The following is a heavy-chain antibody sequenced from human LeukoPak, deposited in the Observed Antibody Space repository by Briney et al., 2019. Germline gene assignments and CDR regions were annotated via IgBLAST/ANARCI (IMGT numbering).Heavy chain of an antibody. V-gene: IGHV3-7*03. J-gene: IGHJ6*02. CDR2: VNRDGSET. Sequence: PGGSLRLYCAASGFALSSHWMTWVRQVPGRGPEWVANVNRDGSETYYLDSVKGRFTISKDNAKNSLYLQMNSLRAEDTALYHCARNNGMDVWGQGTTVIVSS. CDR1: GFALSSHW. CDR3: ARNNGMDV.